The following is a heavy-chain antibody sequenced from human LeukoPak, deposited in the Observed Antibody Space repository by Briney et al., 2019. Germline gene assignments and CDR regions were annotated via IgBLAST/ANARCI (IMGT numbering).Heavy chain of an antibody. J-gene: IGHJ4*02. CDR2: ISGSGGST. V-gene: IGHV3-23*01. D-gene: IGHD6-19*01. CDR1: GFTFSSYA. Sequence: QAGGSLRLSCAASGFTFSSYAMSWVRQAPGKGLEWVSAISGSGGSTYYADSVEGRFTISRDNSKNTLYLQMNSLRAEDTAVYYCAKPPARGSGWYYFDYWGQGTLVTVSS. CDR3: AKPPARGSGWYYFDY.